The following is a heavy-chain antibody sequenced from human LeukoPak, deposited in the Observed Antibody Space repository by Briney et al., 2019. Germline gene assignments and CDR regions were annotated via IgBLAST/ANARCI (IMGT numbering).Heavy chain of an antibody. Sequence: PSETLSLTCTVSGGSISSGSYYWSWIRQPAGKGLEWIGHIYTSGSTNYNPSLKSRVTISVDTSKNEFSLKLRSVTAADTAVYYCARAYHSSWYLNWFDPWGQGTLVTVSS. CDR3: ARAYHSSWYLNWFDP. D-gene: IGHD6-13*01. J-gene: IGHJ5*02. V-gene: IGHV4-61*09. CDR2: IYTSGST. CDR1: GGSISSGSYY.